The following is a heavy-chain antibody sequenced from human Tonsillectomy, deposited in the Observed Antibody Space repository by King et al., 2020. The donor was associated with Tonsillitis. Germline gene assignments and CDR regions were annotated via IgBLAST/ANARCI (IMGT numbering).Heavy chain of an antibody. CDR1: GFSFDDYA. V-gene: IGHV3-9*01. CDR3: TKDPDYYDSSTS. CDR2: IILNSGTI. Sequence: VQLVESGGALVQPGRSLRLSCAASGFSFDDYAMHWVRQAPGKGLGWVSGIILNSGTIGYADFVKGRFTISRDNAKNFLYLQMNSLRAEDTALYYCTKDPDYYDSSTSWGQGTLVTVSS. J-gene: IGHJ4*02. D-gene: IGHD3-22*01.